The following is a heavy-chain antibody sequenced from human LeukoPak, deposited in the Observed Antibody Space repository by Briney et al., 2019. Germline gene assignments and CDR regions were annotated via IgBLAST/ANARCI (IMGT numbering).Heavy chain of an antibody. CDR1: GYRFTHHW. J-gene: IGHJ4*02. V-gene: IGHV5-51*01. CDR3: ARLHGYVWGTYSGYFDY. D-gene: IGHD3-16*01. CDR2: VYPGDSDT. Sequence: GESLKISCQASGYRFTHHWVAWVRQRPGKGLEWMGIVYPGDSDTTYSPSFQGHVTFSADKSLNTAYLQWSSLKASDTAVYYCARLHGYVWGTYSGYFDYWGQGTLVTVSS.